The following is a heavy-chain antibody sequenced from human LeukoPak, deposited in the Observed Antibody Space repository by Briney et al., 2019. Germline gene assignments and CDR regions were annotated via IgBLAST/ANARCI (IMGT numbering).Heavy chain of an antibody. J-gene: IGHJ4*02. V-gene: IGHV3-23*01. CDR1: GFTFSSYA. CDR3: ARDEDTSALSEY. Sequence: GGSLRLSCAASGFTFSSYAMYWVRQAPGKGLEWVSAISNNGGRTDYADSVKGRFTISRDNSKSTLYLHMDSLRAEDTAVYYCARDEDTSALSEYWGQGTLVTVSS. CDR2: ISNNGGRT. D-gene: IGHD2/OR15-2a*01.